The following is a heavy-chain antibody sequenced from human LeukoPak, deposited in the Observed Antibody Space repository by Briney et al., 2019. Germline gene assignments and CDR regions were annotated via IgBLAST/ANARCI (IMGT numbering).Heavy chain of an antibody. D-gene: IGHD3-16*01. V-gene: IGHV3-7*01. J-gene: IGHJ4*02. CDR2: IKQDGSEK. CDR1: GFTFSSYW. CDR3: ARSRVFWGNSFDY. Sequence: GGSLRLSCAASGFTFSSYWMSWVRQAPGKGLEWVANIKQDGSEKYYVDSVKGRFTISRDNAKNSLNLQMNSLRAEDTAVYYCARSRVFWGNSFDYWGQGTLVTVSS.